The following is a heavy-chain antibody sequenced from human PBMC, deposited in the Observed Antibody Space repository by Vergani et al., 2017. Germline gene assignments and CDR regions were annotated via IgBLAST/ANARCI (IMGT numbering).Heavy chain of an antibody. Sequence: EVQLVESGGGLVQPGGSLRLSCAASGFTFSSYWMHWVRQAPGKGLVWVSRINSDGSSTSYADSVKGRFTISRDNAKNTLYLQMNSLRAEDTAVYYCAREVDRYYYDSSGYINWFDPWGQGTLVTVSA. CDR2: INSDGSST. CDR3: AREVDRYYYDSSGYINWFDP. V-gene: IGHV3-74*01. D-gene: IGHD3-22*01. J-gene: IGHJ5*02. CDR1: GFTFSSYW.